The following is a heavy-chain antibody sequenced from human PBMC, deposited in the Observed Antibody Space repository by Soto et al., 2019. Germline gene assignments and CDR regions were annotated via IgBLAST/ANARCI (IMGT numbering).Heavy chain of an antibody. D-gene: IGHD3-10*01. CDR2: IYYSGST. J-gene: IGHJ6*02. CDR1: GGSISSGDYY. CDR3: ARASGSGPHYYYYYGMDV. Sequence: TLSLTCTVSGGSISSGDYYWSWIRQPPGKGLEWIGYIYYSGSTYYNPSLKSRVTISVGTSKNQFSLKLSSVTAADTAVYYCARASGSGPHYYYYYGMDVWGQGTTVTVSS. V-gene: IGHV4-30-4*01.